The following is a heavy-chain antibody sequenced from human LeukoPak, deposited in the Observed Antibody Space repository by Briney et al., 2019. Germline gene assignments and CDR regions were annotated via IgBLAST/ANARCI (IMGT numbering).Heavy chain of an antibody. J-gene: IGHJ5*02. Sequence: SETLSLTCTVSGGSISSSSSHYWAWIRQPPGKGLEWIGTMSNSGSTYYNPSLKSRVTISGDTSKNQFSLKLSSVTAADTAVYYCARDLRIAARRGWFDPWGQGTLVTVSS. CDR2: MSNSGST. D-gene: IGHD6-6*01. CDR3: ARDLRIAARRGWFDP. CDR1: GGSISSSSSHY. V-gene: IGHV4-39*07.